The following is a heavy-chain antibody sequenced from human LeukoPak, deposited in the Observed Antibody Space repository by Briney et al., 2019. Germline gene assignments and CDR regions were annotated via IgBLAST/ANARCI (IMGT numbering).Heavy chain of an antibody. V-gene: IGHV1-69*04. CDR3: ARDVRSPLELGYSSDWFDP. D-gene: IGHD5-24*01. CDR2: IIPILGIA. Sequence: GASVKVSCKASGGTFSSYAISWVRQAPGQGLEWMGRIIPILGIANYAQKFQGRVTITADKSTSTAYMELSSLRSEDTAVYYCARDVRSPLELGYSSDWFDPWGQGTLVTVSS. CDR1: GGTFSSYA. J-gene: IGHJ5*02.